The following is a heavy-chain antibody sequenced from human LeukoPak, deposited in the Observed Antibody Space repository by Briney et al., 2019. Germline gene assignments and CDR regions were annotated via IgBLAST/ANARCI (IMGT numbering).Heavy chain of an antibody. CDR3: AGGDYVRYYYGMDV. CDR1: GGTFSSYA. D-gene: IGHD4-17*01. V-gene: IGHV1-69*13. Sequence: GASVKVSCKASGGTFSSYAISWVRQAPGQGLEWMGGIIPIFGTANYAQKFQGRVTITADESTSTAYMELSSLRSEDTAVYHCAGGDYVRYYYGMDVWGQGTTVTVSS. CDR2: IIPIFGTA. J-gene: IGHJ6*02.